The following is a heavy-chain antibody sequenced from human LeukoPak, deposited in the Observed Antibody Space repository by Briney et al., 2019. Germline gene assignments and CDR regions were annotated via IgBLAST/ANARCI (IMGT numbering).Heavy chain of an antibody. Sequence: PGGSLRLSCAASGFTFDDYAMHWVRQAPGKGLEWVSGISWNSGSIGYADSVKGRFTISRDNAKNSLYLQMNSLRAEDTALYYCAKERSGWDAFDIWGQGTMVAVSS. J-gene: IGHJ3*02. CDR2: ISWNSGSI. D-gene: IGHD6-19*01. CDR3: AKERSGWDAFDI. V-gene: IGHV3-9*01. CDR1: GFTFDDYA.